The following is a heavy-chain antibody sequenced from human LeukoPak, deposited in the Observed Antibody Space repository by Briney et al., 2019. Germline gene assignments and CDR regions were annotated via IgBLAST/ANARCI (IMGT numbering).Heavy chain of an antibody. CDR3: ARSNVPSKWWAYAMDV. J-gene: IGHJ6*02. D-gene: IGHD2-8*01. V-gene: IGHV3-30-3*01. CDR2: ISNDESKI. Sequence: GGSLRLSCTAFVFSLDTFSMRWVRQIRGKGLEWVAVISNDESKIYYAGSAKGRFTISRDNSRSTLYLQMDSLRPDDTAVYYCARSNVPSKWWAYAMDVWGQGTMVTVSS. CDR1: VFSLDTFS.